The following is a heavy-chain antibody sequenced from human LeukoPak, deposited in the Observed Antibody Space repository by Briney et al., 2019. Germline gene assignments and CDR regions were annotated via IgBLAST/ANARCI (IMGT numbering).Heavy chain of an antibody. D-gene: IGHD6-13*01. Sequence: PGGSLRLSCAASGFTVSSNYMSWVRQPPGKGLEWIGEIYHSGSTNYNPSLKSRVTISVDKSKNQFSLKLSSVTAADTAVYYCARSSSSWSHMDVWGKGTTVTVSS. J-gene: IGHJ6*03. CDR1: GFTVSSNY. CDR2: IYHSGST. CDR3: ARSSSSWSHMDV. V-gene: IGHV4-4*02.